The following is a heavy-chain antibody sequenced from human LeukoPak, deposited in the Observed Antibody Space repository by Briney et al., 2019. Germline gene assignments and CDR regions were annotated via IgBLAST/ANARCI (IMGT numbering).Heavy chain of an antibody. V-gene: IGHV4-39*01. CDR2: IYYSGST. CDR3: ARHPYKQRLGYFDY. Sequence: PSETLSLTCTVSGGSISSSSYYWGWIRQPPGKGLEWIGSIYYSGSTYYNPSLKSRVTISVDTSKNQFSLKLSSVTAADTAVYYCARHPYKQRLGYFDYWGQGTLVTVSS. D-gene: IGHD6-25*01. J-gene: IGHJ4*02. CDR1: GGSISSSSYY.